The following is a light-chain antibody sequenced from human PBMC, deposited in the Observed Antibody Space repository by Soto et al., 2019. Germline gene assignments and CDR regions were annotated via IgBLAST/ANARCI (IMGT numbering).Light chain of an antibody. CDR2: EVT. CDR1: RDDIGAYDY. V-gene: IGLV2-14*01. J-gene: IGLJ1*01. Sequence: QSVLTQPASVSGSPGQSITISCAGTRDDIGAYDYVSWYQQHPGNAPKLLVYEVTNRPSGVSDRFSGSKSGNTASLTISGLQAEDEADYFCSSYSISTAYLFGTGTKVTVL. CDR3: SSYSISTAYL.